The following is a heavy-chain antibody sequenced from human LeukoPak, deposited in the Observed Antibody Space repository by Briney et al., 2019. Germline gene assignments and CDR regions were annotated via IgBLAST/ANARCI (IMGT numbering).Heavy chain of an antibody. D-gene: IGHD6-19*01. CDR1: GFSFSSYD. CDR2: IRYDGNNK. V-gene: IGHV3-30*02. J-gene: IGHJ4*02. Sequence: GGSLRLSCAASGFSFSSYDMYWVRQAPGKGLEWVAFIRYDGNNKYYADSVKGRFTISRDNSESTLYLQLNSLRAEDTAVYYCTTITVASHFDYWGPGTLVTLHS. CDR3: TTITVASHFDY.